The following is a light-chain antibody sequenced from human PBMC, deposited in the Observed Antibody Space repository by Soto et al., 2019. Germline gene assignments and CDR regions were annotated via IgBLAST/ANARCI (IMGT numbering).Light chain of an antibody. CDR3: QQYNNWIALT. Sequence: EIVMTQSPATLSVSPGERATLSCRASQSVSGNLAWYQQKPGQAPSLLIYGASTRGSGIPARFSGSGSGTEFTLTISSLQSEDFAVYYCQQYNNWIALTVGGGTKVEVK. CDR1: QSVSGN. J-gene: IGKJ4*01. V-gene: IGKV3D-15*01. CDR2: GAS.